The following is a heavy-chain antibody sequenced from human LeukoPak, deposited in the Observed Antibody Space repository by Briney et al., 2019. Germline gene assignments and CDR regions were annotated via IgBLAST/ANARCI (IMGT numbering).Heavy chain of an antibody. CDR3: ASYGDFADY. CDR2: INHSGST. V-gene: IGHV4-34*01. Sequence: SETLSLTCAVYGGSFSGYYWGWIRQPPGKGLEWIGEINHSGSTNYNPSLKSRVTISVDTSKNQFSLKLSSVTAADTAVYYCASYGDFADYWSQGTLVTVSS. J-gene: IGHJ4*02. D-gene: IGHD4-17*01. CDR1: GGSFSGYY.